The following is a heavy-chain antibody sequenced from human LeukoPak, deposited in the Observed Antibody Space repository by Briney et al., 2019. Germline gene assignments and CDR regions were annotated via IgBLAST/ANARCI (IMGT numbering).Heavy chain of an antibody. D-gene: IGHD5-24*01. CDR1: GFTFSSYS. V-gene: IGHV3-21*04. CDR3: AKGRDGYNSPVDY. CDR2: ISSSSTYI. J-gene: IGHJ4*02. Sequence: GGSLRLSCAASGFTFSSYSMNWVRQAPGKGLEWVSSISSSSTYIYYADSVKGRFTISRDNAKNSLYLQMNSLRAEDTALYYCAKGRDGYNSPVDYWGQGTLVTVSS.